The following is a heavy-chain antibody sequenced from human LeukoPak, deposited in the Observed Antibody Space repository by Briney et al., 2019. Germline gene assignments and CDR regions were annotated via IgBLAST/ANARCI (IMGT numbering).Heavy chain of an antibody. CDR2: INPNSGGT. D-gene: IGHD3-22*01. V-gene: IGHV1-2*02. CDR1: GYTFTGYY. Sequence: ASVKVSCKASGYTFTGYYMHWVRQAPGQGLEWMGWINPNSGGTNYAQKFQGRVTMTRDTSISTAYMELSRLRSDDTAVYYCARGTYSSGYYYFFDYWGQGTLVTVSS. J-gene: IGHJ4*02. CDR3: ARGTYSSGYYYFFDY.